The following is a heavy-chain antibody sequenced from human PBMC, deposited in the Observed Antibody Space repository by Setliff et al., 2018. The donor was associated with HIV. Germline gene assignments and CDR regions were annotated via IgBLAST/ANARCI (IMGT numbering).Heavy chain of an antibody. Sequence: GGSLRLSCAASGFTFSSYAMSWVRQAPGKGLGWVSAISGSGGSTYYADSVKGRFTISRDNSKNTLDLQMNSLRAEDTAVYYCAKSRSGYYTDLEYWGQGTLVTVSS. J-gene: IGHJ4*02. D-gene: IGHD3-3*01. CDR1: GFTFSSYA. V-gene: IGHV3-23*01. CDR2: ISGSGGST. CDR3: AKSRSGYYTDLEY.